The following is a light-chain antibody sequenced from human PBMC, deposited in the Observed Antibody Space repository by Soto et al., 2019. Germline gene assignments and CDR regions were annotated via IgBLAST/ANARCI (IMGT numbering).Light chain of an antibody. V-gene: IGKV3-11*02. CDR3: LERSAWSVN. J-gene: IGKJ4*01. CDR2: GAS. Sequence: EIVLTQSPATLSLSPGERAALSCRASQSVDRYLAWYQQKPGQAARLLIFGASNTATGIPARFSGSGSGRDFTLTISTVEAEDFAVYYCLERSAWSVNFGGGTKVE. CDR1: QSVDRY.